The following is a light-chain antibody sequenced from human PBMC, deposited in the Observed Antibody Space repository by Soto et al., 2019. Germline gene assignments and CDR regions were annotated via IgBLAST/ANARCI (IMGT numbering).Light chain of an antibody. J-gene: IGKJ4*01. CDR2: AAS. V-gene: IGKV3-15*01. CDR1: QSVNNN. Sequence: EIVMTQSPATLSVSPGERATLSCRASQSVNNNLAWYQQKRGQAPRLLIYAASTTATGIPARFSGSGSGTEFTLTISSLQSEDFAIYYCQQYNNWPHTFGGGTKVEIK. CDR3: QQYNNWPHT.